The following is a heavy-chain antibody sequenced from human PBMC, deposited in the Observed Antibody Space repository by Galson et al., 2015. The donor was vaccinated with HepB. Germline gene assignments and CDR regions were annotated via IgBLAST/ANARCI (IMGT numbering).Heavy chain of an antibody. CDR2: IIPILGIA. CDR1: GGTFSSYA. Sequence: ASGGTFSSYAISWVRQAPGQGLEWMGRIIPILGIANYAQKFQGRVTITADKSTSTAYMELSSLRSEDTAVYYCASPGTTGTTDAFDIWGQGTMVTVSS. D-gene: IGHD1-1*01. J-gene: IGHJ3*02. V-gene: IGHV1-69*04. CDR3: ASPGTTGTTDAFDI.